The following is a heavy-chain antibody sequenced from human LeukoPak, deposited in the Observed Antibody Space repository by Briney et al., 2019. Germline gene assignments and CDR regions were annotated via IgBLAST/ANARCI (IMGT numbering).Heavy chain of an antibody. CDR3: ARSAGHCSNGICFTDYYMDV. V-gene: IGHV1-2*02. D-gene: IGHD2-8*01. J-gene: IGHJ6*03. Sequence: ASVKVSCKASGYTFTGHYIHWVRQAPGQGLEWMGWINPKNAATNYAQKFQGRVTMTRDTSVSTAYMDLSSVTSDDTAVYFCARSAGHCSNGICFTDYYMDVWGRGTTVTVSS. CDR1: GYTFTGHY. CDR2: INPKNAAT.